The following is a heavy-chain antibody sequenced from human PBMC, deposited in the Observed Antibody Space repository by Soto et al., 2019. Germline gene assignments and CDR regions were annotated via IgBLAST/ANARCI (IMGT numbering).Heavy chain of an antibody. Sequence: SVKVSFKASGGTFSSYAISWVRQAPGKGLEWMGEIIPIFGTANYAQKFQGRVTITADESTSTAYMELRSLRSDDTAVYYCARDWAAAGPFEYLGQGTLVTVSS. V-gene: IGHV1-69*13. D-gene: IGHD6-13*01. CDR2: IIPIFGTA. J-gene: IGHJ4*02. CDR3: ARDWAAAGPFEY. CDR1: GGTFSSYA.